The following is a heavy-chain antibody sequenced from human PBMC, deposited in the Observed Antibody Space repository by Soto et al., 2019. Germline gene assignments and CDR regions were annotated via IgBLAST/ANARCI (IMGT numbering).Heavy chain of an antibody. CDR2: INAGNGNA. CDR1: GYTFTSYA. D-gene: IGHD2-15*01. J-gene: IGHJ6*03. CDR3: ARSPDIVVVVAATTGGMDV. Sequence: ASVKVSCKASGYTFTSYAMHWVRQAPGQRLEWMGWINAGNGNAKYSQKFQGRVTITRDTSASTAYMELSSLRSEDTAVYYCARSPDIVVVVAATTGGMDVWGKGTTVTVSS. V-gene: IGHV1-3*01.